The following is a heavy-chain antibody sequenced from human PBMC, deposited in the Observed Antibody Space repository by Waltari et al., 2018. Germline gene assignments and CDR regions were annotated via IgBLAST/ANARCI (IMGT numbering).Heavy chain of an antibody. J-gene: IGHJ4*02. D-gene: IGHD6-19*01. V-gene: IGHV3-7*01. Sequence: EVDLVESGGGLVQPGESLTLSCAASGLTFISYWMTWVRQAPGGGLEWVANMNQDGNEINYVDSVKGRFTISIDNAKNSLYLQMNSLRVEDTAVYYCARMAGGWSEFDYWGQGTLVTVSS. CDR1: GLTFISYW. CDR2: MNQDGNEI. CDR3: ARMAGGWSEFDY.